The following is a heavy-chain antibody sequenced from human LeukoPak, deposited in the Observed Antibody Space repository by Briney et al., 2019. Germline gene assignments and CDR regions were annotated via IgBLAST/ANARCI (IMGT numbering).Heavy chain of an antibody. CDR3: ARDLLLFSSSWPRDPYYYYYGMDA. CDR2: IYYSGST. CDR1: GGSVSSGSYY. J-gene: IGHJ6*02. D-gene: IGHD6-13*01. V-gene: IGHV4-61*01. Sequence: SETLSLTCTVSGGSVSSGSYYWSWIRQPPGKGLEWIGYIYYSGSTNYNPSLKSRVTISVDTSKNQFSLKLSSVTAADTAVYYCARDLLLFSSSWPRDPYYYYYGMDAWGQGTTVTVSS.